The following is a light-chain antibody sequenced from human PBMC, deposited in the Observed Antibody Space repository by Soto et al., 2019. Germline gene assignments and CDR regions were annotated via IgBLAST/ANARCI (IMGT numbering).Light chain of an antibody. V-gene: IGKV3-15*01. CDR2: GAS. J-gene: IGKJ1*01. CDR1: QSISSD. Sequence: EIVMTQSPATLSVSPGERATLSCRASQSISSDLAWYQQKPGQAPRLLIYGASTRATGIPARFSGSGSVTEFTLTIRSLQSEDFAVYFCQHYKIWPWTFGQGTKVEIK. CDR3: QHYKIWPWT.